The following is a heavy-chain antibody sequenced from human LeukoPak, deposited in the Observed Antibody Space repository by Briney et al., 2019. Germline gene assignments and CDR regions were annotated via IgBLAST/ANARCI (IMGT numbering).Heavy chain of an antibody. CDR1: GFTFSNYL. CDR3: AREGKRSGDDY. J-gene: IGHJ4*02. CDR2: ISSTGGTI. Sequence: RAGGSLRLSCVGSGFTFSNYLMNWVRQAPGKGLEWVSFISSTGGTIYYADSVKGRFTISRDNSKNTLYLQMNSLRAEDTAVYYCAREGKRSGDDYWGQGTLVTVSS. D-gene: IGHD3-3*01. V-gene: IGHV3-48*01.